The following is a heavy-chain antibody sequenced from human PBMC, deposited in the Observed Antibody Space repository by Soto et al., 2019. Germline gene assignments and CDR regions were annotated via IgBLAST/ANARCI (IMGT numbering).Heavy chain of an antibody. CDR2: ISAYNGNT. V-gene: IGHV1-18*01. CDR3: ARDIHYYDRSGYYYRGYGMDV. Sequence: QVQLVQSGAEVKKPGASVKVSCKASGYTFTSYGISWVRQAPGQGLEWMGWISAYNGNTNYAQKLQGRDTMTTDTSPSTAYMELRSLRSDDTAVYYCARDIHYYDRSGYYYRGYGMDVLGQGTTVTVSS. D-gene: IGHD3-22*01. J-gene: IGHJ6*01. CDR1: GYTFTSYG.